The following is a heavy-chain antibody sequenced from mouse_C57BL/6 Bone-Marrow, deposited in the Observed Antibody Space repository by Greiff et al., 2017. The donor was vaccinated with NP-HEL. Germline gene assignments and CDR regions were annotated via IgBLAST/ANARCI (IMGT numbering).Heavy chain of an antibody. J-gene: IGHJ3*01. CDR3: TTSPAWFAY. CDR1: GSNIKDDY. CDR2: IDPENGDT. V-gene: IGHV14-4*01. Sequence: VQLQQSGAELVRPGASVKLSCTASGSNIKDDYMHWVKQRPEQGLEWIGWIDPENGDTEYASKFQGKATITADTSSNTAYLQLSSLTSEDTAVYYCTTSPAWFAYWGQGTLVTVSA.